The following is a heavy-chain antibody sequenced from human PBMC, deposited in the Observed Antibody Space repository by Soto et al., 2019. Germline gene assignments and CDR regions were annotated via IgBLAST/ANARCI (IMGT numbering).Heavy chain of an antibody. J-gene: IGHJ4*02. D-gene: IGHD3-16*02. V-gene: IGHV3-23*01. CDR2: ISGGGDST. CDR3: AKDLLMITFGGVIAHFDC. Sequence: PXGSLRLSCSASGFTFSYYAMSWVRQAPGKGLEWVSGISGGGDSTYYADSVKGRFTISRDNSKNTLYLQMNSLTAEDTAVYYCAKDLLMITFGGVIAHFDCWGQGTLVTVSS. CDR1: GFTFSYYA.